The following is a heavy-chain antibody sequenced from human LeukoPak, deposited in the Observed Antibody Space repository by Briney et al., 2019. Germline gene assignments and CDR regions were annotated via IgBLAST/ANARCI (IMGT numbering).Heavy chain of an antibody. Sequence: ASVKVSCKASVYTYISYDIHWVRQATGQGLAWMGWMNPNSGNTGYAQKFQGRVTMTRNTSISTAYMELSSLRSEDTAVYYCARRGATSPPNIYCGGDCYTRNWFDPWGQGTQVTVSS. CDR3: ARRGATSPPNIYCGGDCYTRNWFDP. J-gene: IGHJ5*02. CDR2: MNPNSGNT. D-gene: IGHD2-21*01. CDR1: VYTYISYD. V-gene: IGHV1-8*01.